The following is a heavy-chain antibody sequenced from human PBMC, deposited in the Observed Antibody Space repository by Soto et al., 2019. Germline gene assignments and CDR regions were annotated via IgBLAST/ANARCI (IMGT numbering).Heavy chain of an antibody. V-gene: IGHV4-31*03. J-gene: IGHJ4*02. D-gene: IGHD5-18*01. CDR2: IYYSGST. CDR3: ARVGEYSYGYNAFFDY. Sequence: TSETLSLTCTVSDGSISSGGYYWSWIRQHPGKGLEWIGYIYYSGSTYYNPSLKSRVTISVDTSKNQFSLKLSSVTAADTAVYYCARVGEYSYGYNAFFDYWGQGTLVTVSS. CDR1: DGSISSGGYY.